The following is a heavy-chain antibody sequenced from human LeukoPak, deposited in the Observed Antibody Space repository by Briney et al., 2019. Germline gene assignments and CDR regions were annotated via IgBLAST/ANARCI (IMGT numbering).Heavy chain of an antibody. CDR1: GGSFSGYY. V-gene: IGHV4-34*01. D-gene: IGHD2-2*01. J-gene: IGHJ4*02. Sequence: SETLSLTCAVYGGSFSGYYWSWIRQPPGKGLEWIGEINHSGSANYNPSLKSRVTISVDTSKNQFSLKLSSVTAADTAVYYCAKRKYCSSTSCYCFDYWGQGTLVTVSS. CDR3: AKRKYCSSTSCYCFDY. CDR2: INHSGSA.